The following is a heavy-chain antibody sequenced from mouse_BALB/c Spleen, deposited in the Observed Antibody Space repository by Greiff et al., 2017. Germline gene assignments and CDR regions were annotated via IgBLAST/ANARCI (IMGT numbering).Heavy chain of an antibody. CDR2: ISYSGST. J-gene: IGHJ2*01. D-gene: IGHD2-14*01. Sequence: EVKLMESGPGLVKPSQSLSLTCTVTGYSITSDYAWNWIRQFPGNKLEWMGYISYSGSTSYNPSLKSRISITRDTSKNQFFLQLSSVTTEDTATYYCARGDYRYDFDYWGQGTTLTVSS. CDR3: ARGDYRYDFDY. V-gene: IGHV3-2*02. CDR1: GYSITSDYA.